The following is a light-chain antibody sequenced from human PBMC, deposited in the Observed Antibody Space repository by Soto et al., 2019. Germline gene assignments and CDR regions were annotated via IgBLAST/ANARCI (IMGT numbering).Light chain of an antibody. V-gene: IGKV3-11*01. Sequence: EIVLPQSPGTLSLSPGERATLSCGASQSVSTYLAWYQQKPGQAPRLLIYDASNRATGSPARFSGSGSGTEFTLTISSLQPDDFATYYCQQYNSYWTFGQGTKV. CDR2: DAS. J-gene: IGKJ1*01. CDR1: QSVSTY. CDR3: QQYNSYWT.